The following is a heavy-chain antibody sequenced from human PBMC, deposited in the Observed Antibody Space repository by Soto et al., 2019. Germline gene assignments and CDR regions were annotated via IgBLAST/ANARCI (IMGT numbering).Heavy chain of an antibody. V-gene: IGHV3-7*04. D-gene: IGHD1-26*01. CDR3: ARSTQWEQAYYGMDV. Sequence: EVQLMESGGGLVQPGGSLRLSCAASGLTFSSYWMSWVRQAPGKGLEWVANIKQDGSEKYYVDSVKGRFTISRDNAKNSLYLQMNSLRAEDTAVYYCARSTQWEQAYYGMDVWGQGTTVTVSS. J-gene: IGHJ6*02. CDR1: GLTFSSYW. CDR2: IKQDGSEK.